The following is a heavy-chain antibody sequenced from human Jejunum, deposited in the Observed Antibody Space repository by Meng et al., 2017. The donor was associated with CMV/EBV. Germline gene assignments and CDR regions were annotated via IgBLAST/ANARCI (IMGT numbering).Heavy chain of an antibody. V-gene: IGHV3-21*01. J-gene: IGHJ4*02. Sequence: CAASGLDFDTYTMNWVRQAPGKGLEWVSSITSGSRYIFYTDSVKGRFTLSRDNAKKSLYLQMNSLRAADTAVYYCATDYRRGAGPNWGQGTLVTVSS. CDR1: GLDFDTYT. CDR2: ITSGSRYI. D-gene: IGHD6-13*01. CDR3: ATDYRRGAGPN.